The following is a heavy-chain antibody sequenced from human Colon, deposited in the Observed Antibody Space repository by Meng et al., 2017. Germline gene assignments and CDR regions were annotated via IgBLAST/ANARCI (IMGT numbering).Heavy chain of an antibody. CDR3: ARGVRPSHSSGDYFYYYGMDV. Sequence: GGSLRLSCAASGFTFRIYNMNWVRQAPGKGLEWVSSISSSTTYISYADSLKGRFTISRDNAKNSLYLQMNSLRAEDTAVYYCARGVRPSHSSGDYFYYYGMDVWGQGTMVTVSS. CDR2: ISSSTTYI. V-gene: IGHV3-21*01. CDR1: GFTFRIYN. J-gene: IGHJ6*02. D-gene: IGHD3-22*01.